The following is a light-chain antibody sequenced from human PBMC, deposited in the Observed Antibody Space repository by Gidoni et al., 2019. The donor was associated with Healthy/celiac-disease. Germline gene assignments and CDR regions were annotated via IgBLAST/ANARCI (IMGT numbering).Light chain of an antibody. V-gene: IGKV2-28*01. J-gene: IGKJ1*01. CDR2: LGA. CDR1: QSLLQSNGYNY. CDR3: MPALQTPCT. Sequence: IVMTQSPLSLPVTTGEPASISCRASQSLLQSNGYNYLAWYLQKPGQSPQLLIYLGANRASGVPDRFSGRGAGTDFTLHIRRVEAEDVGVYYCMPALQTPCTFGPGTKVEIK.